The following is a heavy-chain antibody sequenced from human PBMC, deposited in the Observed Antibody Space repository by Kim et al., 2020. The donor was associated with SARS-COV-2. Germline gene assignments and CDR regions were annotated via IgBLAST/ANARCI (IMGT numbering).Heavy chain of an antibody. J-gene: IGHJ5*02. Sequence: SETLSLTCTVSGGAISPSTYFWGWIRQPPGGGLEWIGNTNYGGNTFYNPSLKSRVTISADTSKNQFSLTVTSVTAADTAVYYCARRGASRGDAFDPWGQGVLATVSS. CDR1: GGAISPSTYF. V-gene: IGHV4-39*01. D-gene: IGHD3-16*01. CDR2: TNYGGNT. CDR3: ARRGASRGDAFDP.